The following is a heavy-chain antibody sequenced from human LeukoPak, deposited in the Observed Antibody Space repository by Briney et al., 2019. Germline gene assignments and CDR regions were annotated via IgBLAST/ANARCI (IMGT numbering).Heavy chain of an antibody. Sequence: GESLKISCKGSGYTFTNYWIGWVRQMPGKGLEWMGIIYPGNSEIRYSPSVQGQVTISADKSISTAYLQWSSLKASDTAMYYCAKLGYCSADTCYSYSDYWGQGTLVTVSS. CDR3: AKLGYCSADTCYSYSDY. J-gene: IGHJ4*02. CDR1: GYTFTNYW. CDR2: IYPGNSEI. D-gene: IGHD2-15*01. V-gene: IGHV5-51*01.